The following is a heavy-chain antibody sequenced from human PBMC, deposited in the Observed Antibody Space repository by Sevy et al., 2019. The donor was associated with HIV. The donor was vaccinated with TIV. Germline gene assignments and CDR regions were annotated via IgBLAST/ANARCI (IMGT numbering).Heavy chain of an antibody. V-gene: IGHV3-21*01. CDR2: ISSRSGYI. D-gene: IGHD6-13*01. CDR1: GFNFNKHF. Sequence: GGSLRLSCVGSGFNFNKHFMVWVRQAPGRGLQWLSSISSRSGYIFYSDSVRGRFTISRDNAKNSLFLEMNNLGVEDTAVYYCTREASAAGTSFGLDVWGQGTTVTVSS. J-gene: IGHJ6*02. CDR3: TREASAAGTSFGLDV.